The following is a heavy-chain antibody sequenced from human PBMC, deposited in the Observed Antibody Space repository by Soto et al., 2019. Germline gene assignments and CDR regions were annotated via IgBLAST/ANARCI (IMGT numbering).Heavy chain of an antibody. V-gene: IGHV3-64D*06. CDR1: GFPFINHA. CDR3: VTWGGIEARNLDH. Sequence: GGSLRLSCSASGFPFINHAMHWVRQAPGKGLEYVSAINYNGGTTYYVDSVKGRFTISRDNSKNTLYLQMSSLKVEDTAMYHCVTWGGIEARNLDHWGQGTLVTVSS. D-gene: IGHD6-6*01. J-gene: IGHJ4*02. CDR2: INYNGGTT.